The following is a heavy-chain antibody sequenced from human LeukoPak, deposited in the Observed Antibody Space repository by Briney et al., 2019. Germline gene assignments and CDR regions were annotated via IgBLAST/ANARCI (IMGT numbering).Heavy chain of an antibody. Sequence: ASVKVSCKASGYIFTGYYMHWVRQAPGQGLEWMGWINPNSGGTNYAQKFQGRVTMTRDTSISTAYMELSRLRSDDTAVYYCAREASGTVVTLGSSSDYWGQGTLVTVSS. CDR3: AREASGTVVTLGSSSDY. V-gene: IGHV1-2*02. J-gene: IGHJ4*02. D-gene: IGHD4-23*01. CDR2: INPNSGGT. CDR1: GYIFTGYY.